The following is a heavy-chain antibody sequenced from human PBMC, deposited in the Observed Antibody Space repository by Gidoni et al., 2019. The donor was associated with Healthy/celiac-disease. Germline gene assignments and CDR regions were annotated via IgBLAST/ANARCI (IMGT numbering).Heavy chain of an antibody. CDR2: IWYDGSNK. J-gene: IGHJ3*02. D-gene: IGHD1-26*01. Sequence: QVQLVESGGGVVQPGRSLRLSCAASGFTFSSYGMHWVRQAPGKGLGWVAVIWYDGSNKYYADSVKGRFTISGDNSKNTLYLQMNSLRAEDTAVYYCAREYSGSYGAFDIWGQGTMVTVSS. CDR3: AREYSGSYGAFDI. CDR1: GFTFSSYG. V-gene: IGHV3-33*01.